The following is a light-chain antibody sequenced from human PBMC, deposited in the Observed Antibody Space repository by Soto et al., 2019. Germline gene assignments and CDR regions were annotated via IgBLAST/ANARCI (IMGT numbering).Light chain of an antibody. J-gene: IGKJ1*01. V-gene: IGKV3-20*01. CDR1: QSVSSN. CDR3: QQYGSSPPWT. Sequence: EIVMTQSPVTLSVSPGERVTLSCRASQSVSSNLAWYQQKPGQAPSLLIYGASSRATGIPDRFSGSGSGTDFTLTISRLEPEDFAVYYCQQYGSSPPWTFGQGTKVDIK. CDR2: GAS.